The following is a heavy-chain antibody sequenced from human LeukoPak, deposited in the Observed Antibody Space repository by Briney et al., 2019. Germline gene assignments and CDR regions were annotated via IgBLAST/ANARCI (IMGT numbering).Heavy chain of an antibody. CDR1: GGSFSGYY. Sequence: ASETLSLTCAVYGGSFSGYYWSWIRQPPGKGLEWVGEINHSGSTNYNPSLKSRVTISVDTSKNQFSLKLSSVTAADTAVYYCARGGSGVEMATPPFDYWGQGTLVTVSS. D-gene: IGHD5-24*01. CDR2: INHSGST. CDR3: ARGGSGVEMATPPFDY. J-gene: IGHJ4*02. V-gene: IGHV4-34*01.